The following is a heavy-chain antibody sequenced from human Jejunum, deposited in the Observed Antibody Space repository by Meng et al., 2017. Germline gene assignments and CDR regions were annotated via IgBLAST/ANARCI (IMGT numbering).Heavy chain of an antibody. V-gene: IGHV4-31*03. Sequence: QWLRPEPAPALVKPSHTLSPTATVSGGTISSGGYYWSWIRQHPGKGLEWIGYIYYSGATYYNPSLKSRVTISVDTSKIQFSLKLSSVTAADTAVYYCARATGYYDSSGYWEYFDYWGQGTLVTVSS. J-gene: IGHJ4*02. CDR3: ARATGYYDSSGYWEYFDY. CDR2: IYYSGAT. CDR1: GGTISSGGYY. D-gene: IGHD3-22*01.